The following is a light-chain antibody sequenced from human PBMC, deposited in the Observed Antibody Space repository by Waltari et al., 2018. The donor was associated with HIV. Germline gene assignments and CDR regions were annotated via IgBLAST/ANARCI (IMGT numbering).Light chain of an antibody. Sequence: QSVLTQPPSASGTPGQRVTISCSGSSSNIGSNTVHWYQQLPGTAPKVLLYSNNHRPSGVPDRFSGSKSGTSASLAISGLQSEDEADYYCAAWDDSLGGVVFGGGTKLTVL. CDR3: AAWDDSLGGVV. CDR1: SSNIGSNT. V-gene: IGLV1-44*01. J-gene: IGLJ3*02. CDR2: SNN.